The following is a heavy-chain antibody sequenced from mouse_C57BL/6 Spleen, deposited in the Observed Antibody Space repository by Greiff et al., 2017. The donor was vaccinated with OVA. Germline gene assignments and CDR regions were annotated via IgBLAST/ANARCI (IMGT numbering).Heavy chain of an antibody. CDR2: INPNNGGT. CDR3: AREAYYSNYGDY. Sequence: EVQGVESGPELVKPGASVKMSCKASGYTFTDYNMHWVKQSHGKSLEWIGYINPNNGGTSYNQKFKGKATLTVNKSSSTAYMELRSLTSEDSAVYYCAREAYYSNYGDYWGQGTTLTVSS. D-gene: IGHD2-12*01. J-gene: IGHJ2*01. V-gene: IGHV1-22*01. CDR1: GYTFTDYN.